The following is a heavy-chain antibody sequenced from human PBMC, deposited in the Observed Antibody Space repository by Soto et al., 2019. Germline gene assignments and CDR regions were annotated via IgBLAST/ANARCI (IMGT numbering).Heavy chain of an antibody. Sequence: QVQLVESGGGVVQPGRSLRLSCAASGFTFSSYGMHWVRQAPGKGLEWVAVISYDGSNKYYADSVKGRFTISRDNSKSTLYLQMNSLRAEDTAVYYCARGYSGYDSWFDPWGQGTLVTVSS. D-gene: IGHD5-12*01. V-gene: IGHV3-30*03. CDR1: GFTFSSYG. CDR3: ARGYSGYDSWFDP. CDR2: ISYDGSNK. J-gene: IGHJ5*02.